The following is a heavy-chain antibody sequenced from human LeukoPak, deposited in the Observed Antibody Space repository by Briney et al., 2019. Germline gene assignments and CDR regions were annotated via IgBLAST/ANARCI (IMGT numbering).Heavy chain of an antibody. CDR3: ARKRGGSSAENGYFDY. D-gene: IGHD3-22*01. V-gene: IGHV3-30*03. CDR1: GFTFTKYG. J-gene: IGHJ4*02. Sequence: GRSLRLSCAASGFTFTKYGMHWVRQAPGKGLEWVAGISYDGSNKYYANSVKGRFTISRDNSKNTLYLQMNSPRVEDTAVYYCARKRGGSSAENGYFDYWGQGTLVTVSS. CDR2: ISYDGSNK.